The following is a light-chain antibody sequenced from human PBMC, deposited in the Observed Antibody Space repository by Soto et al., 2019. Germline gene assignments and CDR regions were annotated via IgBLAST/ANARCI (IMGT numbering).Light chain of an antibody. CDR2: EVS. V-gene: IGLV2-14*01. CDR3: SSYTSSSTLV. CDR1: SNDIGGYIY. Sequence: QSVLTQPASVSGSPGQSITISCTGTSNDIGGYIYVSWYQHHPGKAPKLMIYEVSNRPSGISNRFSGSKSDNTASLTISGLQAEDEADYYCSSYTSSSTLVFGGGTKVTVL. J-gene: IGLJ3*02.